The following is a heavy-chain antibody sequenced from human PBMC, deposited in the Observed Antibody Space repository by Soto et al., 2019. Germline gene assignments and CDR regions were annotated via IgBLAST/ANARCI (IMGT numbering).Heavy chain of an antibody. V-gene: IGHV3-23*01. CDR3: PKWGDGY. J-gene: IGHJ4*02. D-gene: IGHD3-16*01. CDR2: ITSDGFNT. Sequence: GGSLGLSCAASRFTFSSYAITWVRQAPGKGLEWVSSITSDGFNTYYADSVKGRFTISRDNSKNTVYLKINSLRAEGTAVYYCPKWGDGYWGQGTLVTVSS. CDR1: RFTFSSYA.